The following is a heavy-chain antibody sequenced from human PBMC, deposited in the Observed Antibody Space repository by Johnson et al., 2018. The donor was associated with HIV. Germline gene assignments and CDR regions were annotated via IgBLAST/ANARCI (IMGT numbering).Heavy chain of an antibody. CDR1: GFTFGDYA. Sequence: VQLVESGGGLVQPGGSLRLSCAASGFTFGDYAMHWVRQAPGKGLEWVSGISWSSGSIGSADSVKGRFTISRDNAKNSLYLQMNSLRAEDTAWYYCAKGSGSEADAFDIWGQGTMVTVSS. CDR3: AKGSGSEADAFDI. D-gene: IGHD3-10*01. CDR2: ISWSSGSI. J-gene: IGHJ3*02. V-gene: IGHV3-9*01.